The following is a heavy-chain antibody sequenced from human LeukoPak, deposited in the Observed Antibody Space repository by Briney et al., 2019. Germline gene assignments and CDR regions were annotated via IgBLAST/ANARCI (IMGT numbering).Heavy chain of an antibody. D-gene: IGHD1-26*01. Sequence: GGSLRLSCAASGFTFSSDAMSWVRQAPGKGLEWVSAISGSGGSTYYADSVKGRFTISRDNSKNTLYLQMNSLRAEDTAVYYCAKADAPYSGSYDYWGQGTLVTVSS. V-gene: IGHV3-23*01. CDR1: GFTFSSDA. CDR3: AKADAPYSGSYDY. CDR2: ISGSGGST. J-gene: IGHJ4*02.